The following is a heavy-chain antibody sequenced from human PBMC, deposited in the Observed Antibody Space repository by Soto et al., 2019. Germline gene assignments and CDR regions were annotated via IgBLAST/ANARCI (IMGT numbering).Heavy chain of an antibody. Sequence: EVQLVESWGGLVQPGGSLRLSCAVSGFTFSSYWMSWVRQAPGRGLEWVATIAHDGSEKFYVDSVKGRFTISRDNTKNSLYLQMNSLRAEDTAVYYCARESNAHFDYWGQGTMVTVSS. J-gene: IGHJ4*02. CDR2: IAHDGSEK. CDR1: GFTFSSYW. D-gene: IGHD7-27*01. CDR3: ARESNAHFDY. V-gene: IGHV3-7*01.